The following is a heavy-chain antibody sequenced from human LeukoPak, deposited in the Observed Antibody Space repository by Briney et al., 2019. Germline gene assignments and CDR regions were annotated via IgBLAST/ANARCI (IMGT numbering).Heavy chain of an antibody. J-gene: IGHJ3*01. CDR1: GFTFSSSG. CDR3: AREHHDSSTGAFDV. D-gene: IGHD3-22*01. Sequence: PGGSLRLSCVASGFTFSSSGMHWVRQAPGKGLEWVAVIWSDGSTTYYGDSVKGRLTISRDNSKSTLYLQMNSLRAEDTAVYYCAREHHDSSTGAFDVWGQGTMATVSS. CDR2: IWSDGSTT. V-gene: IGHV3-33*01.